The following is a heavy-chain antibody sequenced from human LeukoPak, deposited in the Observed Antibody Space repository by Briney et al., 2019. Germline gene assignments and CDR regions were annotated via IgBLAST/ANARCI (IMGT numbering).Heavy chain of an antibody. CDR3: ARAYYYGSGSYGLDY. CDR2: IYHSGST. J-gene: IGHJ4*02. Sequence: KTSETLSLTCTVSGGSISSGGYYWSWIRQPPGKGLEWIGYIYHSGSTYYNPSLKSRVTISVDRSKNQFSLKLTSVTAADTAVYYCARAYYYGSGSYGLDYWGQGTLVTVSS. CDR1: GGSISSGGYY. D-gene: IGHD3-10*01. V-gene: IGHV4-30-2*01.